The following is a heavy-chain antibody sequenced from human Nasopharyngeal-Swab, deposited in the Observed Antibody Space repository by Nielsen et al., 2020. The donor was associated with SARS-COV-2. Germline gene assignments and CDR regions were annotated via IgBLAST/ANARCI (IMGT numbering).Heavy chain of an antibody. CDR1: GFTFSSYA. V-gene: IGHV3-64D*09. CDR2: ISSNGGST. J-gene: IGHJ4*02. D-gene: IGHD1-26*01. Sequence: GESLKISCPASGFTFSSYAMHWVRQAPGKGLEYVSAISSNGGSTYYADSVKGRFTISRDNSKNTLYLQMSSLRAEDTAVYYCVKDRGSYVFDYWGQGTLVTVSS. CDR3: VKDRGSYVFDY.